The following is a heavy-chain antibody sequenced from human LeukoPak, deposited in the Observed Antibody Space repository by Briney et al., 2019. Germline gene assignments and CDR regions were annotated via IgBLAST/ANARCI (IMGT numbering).Heavy chain of an antibody. CDR3: ATELRSSDGYFQH. J-gene: IGHJ1*01. V-gene: IGHV1-24*01. D-gene: IGHD6-6*01. CDR2: LDPEDGET. CDR1: GYTLSELS. Sequence: GASVKVSCKVSGYTLSELSMHWVRQAPGKGLEWMGGLDPEDGETIYAQKFKGRVTMTEDTSTDTAYMDLTSLRSEDTAVYYCATELRSSDGYFQHWGQGTLVTVSS.